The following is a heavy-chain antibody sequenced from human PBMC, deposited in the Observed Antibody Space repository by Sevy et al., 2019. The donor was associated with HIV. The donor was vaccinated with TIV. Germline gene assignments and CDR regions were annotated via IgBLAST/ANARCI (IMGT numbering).Heavy chain of an antibody. J-gene: IGHJ4*02. D-gene: IGHD5-18*01. Sequence: GGSLRLSCAASGFTFSISAMTWVRQAPGKGLEWVSVNSGSGNSAYYADSVKGRFTISRDHCKNTLSLQMNSLRAEDTAVYYCAKGGRSYGDSYFDHWGQGTLVTVSS. CDR2: NSGSGNSA. CDR1: GFTFSISA. V-gene: IGHV3-23*01. CDR3: AKGGRSYGDSYFDH.